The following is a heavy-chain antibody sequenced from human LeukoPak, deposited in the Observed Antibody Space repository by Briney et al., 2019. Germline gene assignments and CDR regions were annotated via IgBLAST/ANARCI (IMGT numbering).Heavy chain of an antibody. V-gene: IGHV4-34*01. CDR3: ARGPNYGGNSKDFDY. D-gene: IGHD4-23*01. CDR1: GGSFSGYY. J-gene: IGHJ4*02. CDR2: INHSGST. Sequence: SETLSLTCAVYGGSFSGYYWSWIREPPGKGLEWIGEINHSGSTNYNPSLKSRVTISVDTSKNQFSLKLSSVTAADTAVYYCARGPNYGGNSKDFDYWGQGTLVTVSS.